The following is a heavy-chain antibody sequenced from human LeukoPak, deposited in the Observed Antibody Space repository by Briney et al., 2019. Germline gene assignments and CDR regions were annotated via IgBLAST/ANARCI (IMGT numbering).Heavy chain of an antibody. CDR1: GFTFSSYS. J-gene: IGHJ5*02. CDR2: ISSSSSYI. CDR3: ARDQHYYDSSGYS. V-gene: IGHV3-21*01. D-gene: IGHD3-22*01. Sequence: GSLRLSCAASGFTFSSYSMNWVRQAPGKGLEWVSSISSSSSYIYYADSVKGRFTISRDNAKNSLYLQMNSLRAEDTAVYYCARDQHYYDSSGYSWGQGTLVTVSS.